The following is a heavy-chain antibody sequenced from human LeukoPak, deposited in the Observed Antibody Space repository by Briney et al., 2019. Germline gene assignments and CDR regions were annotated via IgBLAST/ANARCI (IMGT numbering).Heavy chain of an antibody. CDR2: INHSGST. CDR3: AXGXXDFXSGYLDY. D-gene: IGHD3-3*01. J-gene: IGHJ4*02. CDR1: GGSFSGYY. Sequence: XTLXXTXAVYGGSFSGYYWSWIRQPPGKGLEWIGEINHSGSTNYNPSLKSRVTISVDTSKNQFSLKLSSVTAADTAVYYCAXGXXDFXSGYLDYWGQGTLVTVSS. V-gene: IGHV4-34*01.